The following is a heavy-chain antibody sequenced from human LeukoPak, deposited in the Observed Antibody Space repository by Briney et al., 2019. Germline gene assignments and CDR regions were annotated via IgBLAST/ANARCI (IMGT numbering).Heavy chain of an antibody. CDR1: GFTFSRYS. V-gene: IGHV3-21*01. D-gene: IGHD5-24*01. CDR2: ISSSSSHI. Sequence: GGSLRLSCAASGFTFSRYSMTWVRQAPGKRLDWVSSISSSSSHIYYAESVKGRFTISRDDAKNSLYLQMNSLTAEDTAVYFCATDGPSDSCGQGTLVTVSS. J-gene: IGHJ4*02. CDR3: ATDGPSDS.